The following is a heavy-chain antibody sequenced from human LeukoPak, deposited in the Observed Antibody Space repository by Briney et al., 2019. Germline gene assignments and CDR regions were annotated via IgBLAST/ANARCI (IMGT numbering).Heavy chain of an antibody. V-gene: IGHV3-48*01. CDR3: ARSRNLRSGSKSLDY. J-gene: IGHJ4*02. Sequence: GGSLRLSCAASGFTFSSYSMNWVRQAPGKGLEWVSYISSSSTIYYADSVKGRFTISRDNAKNSLYLQMNSLRAEDTAVYYCARSRNLRSGSKSLDYWGQGTLVTVSS. CDR2: ISSSSTI. CDR1: GFTFSSYS. D-gene: IGHD3-10*01.